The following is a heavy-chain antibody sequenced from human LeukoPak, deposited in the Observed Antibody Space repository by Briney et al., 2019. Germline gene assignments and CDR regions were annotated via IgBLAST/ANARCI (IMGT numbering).Heavy chain of an antibody. CDR2: ISGSGDST. CDR3: GKAHYSPSSGYQNPVW. V-gene: IGHV3-23*01. D-gene: IGHD3-22*01. CDR1: GFIFSSYA. Sequence: GGSLRLSCAASGFIFSSYAMSWVRRAPGKGLEWVSAISGSGDSTYYADSVRGRFTISRDNSKNTLYLQMNSLRAEDTAVYYCGKAHYSPSSGYQNPVWWGQGTVVTVSS. J-gene: IGHJ4*02.